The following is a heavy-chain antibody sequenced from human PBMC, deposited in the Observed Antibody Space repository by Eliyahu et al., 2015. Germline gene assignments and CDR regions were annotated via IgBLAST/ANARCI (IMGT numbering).Heavy chain of an antibody. CDR2: LKHDGSEK. Sequence: EVQLVESGGGLVQPGGSLRLSCAASGFXVXXNWMXWVRQPPGKGLEGVASLKHDGSEKNYVDSVKGRFTISRDIAQNSLSLQMNSLRAEDTAVYYCARGPHYGDWSDFLDYWGQGVLVTVSS. V-gene: IGHV3-7*01. CDR3: ARGPHYGDWSDFLDY. J-gene: IGHJ4*02. D-gene: IGHD4-17*01. CDR1: GFXVXXNW.